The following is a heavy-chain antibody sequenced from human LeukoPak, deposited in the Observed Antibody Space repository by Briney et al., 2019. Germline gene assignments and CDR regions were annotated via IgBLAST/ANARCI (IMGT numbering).Heavy chain of an antibody. Sequence: KPSETLSLTCAVYGGSFSGYYWSWIRQPPGKGLEWIGEINHSGSTNYNPSLKSRVTISVDTSKNQFSLKLSSATAADTAVYYCARGPIGGWFDPWGQGTLVTVSS. CDR2: INHSGST. CDR3: ARGPIGGWFDP. V-gene: IGHV4-34*01. CDR1: GGSFSGYY. D-gene: IGHD2/OR15-2a*01. J-gene: IGHJ5*02.